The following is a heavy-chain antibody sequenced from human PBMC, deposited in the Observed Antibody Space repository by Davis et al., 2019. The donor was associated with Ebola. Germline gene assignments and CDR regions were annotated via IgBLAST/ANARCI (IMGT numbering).Heavy chain of an antibody. D-gene: IGHD3-22*01. V-gene: IGHV3-11*06. CDR3: ARGFDYNDRSGYYGMDV. CDR1: GFTFSDYY. J-gene: IGHJ6*02. Sequence: GESLKIPCAASGFTFSDYYISWIRQAPGKGLEWVSYIDNSGYTEYAESVKGRFTSSRDNAQNSVYLQMNRLRAEDTAVYYCARGFDYNDRSGYYGMDVWGQGTTVTVSS. CDR2: IDNSGYT.